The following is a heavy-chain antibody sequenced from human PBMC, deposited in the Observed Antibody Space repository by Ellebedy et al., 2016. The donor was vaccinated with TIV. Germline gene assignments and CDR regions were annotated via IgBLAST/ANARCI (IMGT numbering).Heavy chain of an antibody. Sequence: AASVKVSCKASGGTFSSYAISWVRQAPGQGLEWIGGIIPFFGTVNSAQKFQGRVTITADESTSTAYMELSSLTSEDTAVYFCARDRLDSLDYWGQGTLVTVSS. CDR3: ARDRLDSLDY. V-gene: IGHV1-69*13. CDR1: GGTFSSYA. D-gene: IGHD1-1*01. J-gene: IGHJ4*02. CDR2: IIPFFGTV.